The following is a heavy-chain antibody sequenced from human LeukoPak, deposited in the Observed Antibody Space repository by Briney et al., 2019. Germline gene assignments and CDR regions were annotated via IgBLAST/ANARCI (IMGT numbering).Heavy chain of an antibody. CDR1: GGSISSYY. CDR3: ARHLPRYCSGGSCYSYYYGMDV. Sequence: SETLSLTCTVSGGSISSYYWSWIRQPPGKGLEWIGYIYYSGSTNYNPSLKGRVTISVDTSKNQFSLKLSSVTAADTAVYYCARHLPRYCSGGSCYSYYYGMDVWGQGTTVTVSS. V-gene: IGHV4-59*08. D-gene: IGHD2-15*01. CDR2: IYYSGST. J-gene: IGHJ6*02.